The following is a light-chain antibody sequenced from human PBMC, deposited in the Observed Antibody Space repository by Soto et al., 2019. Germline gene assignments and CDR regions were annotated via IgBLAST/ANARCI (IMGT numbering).Light chain of an antibody. CDR2: AAS. J-gene: IGKJ1*01. CDR1: QRINKW. CDR3: QQTSAFPRT. V-gene: IGKV1-12*01. Sequence: DIQLTQHPSSLSASVGDRVTITCRASQRINKWLAWHQQKPGKAPKLLIYAASSLQSGVPSRFSGSGSGTDFTLTISSLQPEDFATYYCQQTSAFPRTFGQGTKVDIK.